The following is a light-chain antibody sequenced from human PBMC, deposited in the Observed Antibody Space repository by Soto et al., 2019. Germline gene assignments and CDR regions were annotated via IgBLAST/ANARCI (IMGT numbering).Light chain of an antibody. Sequence: QSALTQPASVSGSPGQSITISCTGTSSDIGTYNLVSWYQQHPGKAPKLMIYEVNKRPSGVSDRPSGSKSGNTASLTISGLQAEDEADYYCCSYAGSTTLYVFGTGTKVTVL. CDR2: EVN. V-gene: IGLV2-23*02. J-gene: IGLJ1*01. CDR1: SSDIGTYNL. CDR3: CSYAGSTTLYV.